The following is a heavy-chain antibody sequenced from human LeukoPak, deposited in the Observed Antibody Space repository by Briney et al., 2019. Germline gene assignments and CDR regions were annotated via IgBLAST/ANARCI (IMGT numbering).Heavy chain of an antibody. CDR3: AKDLARIVVVISPSGAFDI. J-gene: IGHJ3*02. CDR2: ISGSGGST. D-gene: IGHD3-22*01. CDR1: GFTFSSYA. V-gene: IGHV3-23*01. Sequence: GGSLRLSCAASGFTFSSYAMSWVRQAPGKGLEWVSAISGSGGSTYYADSVKGRFTISRDNSKNTLYLQMNSLRAEDTAVYYCAKDLARIVVVISPSGAFDIWGQGTMVTVPS.